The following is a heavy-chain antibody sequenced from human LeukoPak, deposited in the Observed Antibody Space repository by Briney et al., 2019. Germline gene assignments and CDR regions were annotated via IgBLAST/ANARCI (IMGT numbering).Heavy chain of an antibody. J-gene: IGHJ5*02. CDR1: GFTLSSCG. V-gene: IGHV3-30*03. D-gene: IGHD3-22*01. CDR3: ARFRFGYYDNSAPP. CDR2: ISYDGSNK. Sequence: GGSLRLSCAASGFTLSSCGTHWVRQAPGKGLEWVAVISYDGSNKYYADFVKGRFTISRDNSKNTLYLQMNSLRAEDTAVYYCARFRFGYYDNSAPPWGQGTLVTVSS.